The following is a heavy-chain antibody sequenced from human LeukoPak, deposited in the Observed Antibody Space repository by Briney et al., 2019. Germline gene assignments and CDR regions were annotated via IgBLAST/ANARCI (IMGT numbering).Heavy chain of an antibody. Sequence: PGGSLRLSCAASGFTFSSYGMHWVRQAPGKGLEWVAVIWYDGTNKYYADSVKGRFTISRDNSKNMLYLQMNSLRAEDTAVYFCARDPGSYRRYWFDPWGQGTLVTVSS. V-gene: IGHV3-33*01. CDR1: GFTFSSYG. CDR3: ARDPGSYRRYWFDP. J-gene: IGHJ5*02. D-gene: IGHD1-26*01. CDR2: IWYDGTNK.